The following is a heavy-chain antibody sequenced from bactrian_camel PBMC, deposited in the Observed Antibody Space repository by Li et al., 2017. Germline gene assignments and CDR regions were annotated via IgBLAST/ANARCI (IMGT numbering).Heavy chain of an antibody. Sequence: HVQLVESGGGSVQAGRSLRLSCAVSGYTYSGYCMAWFRQAPGKARGGVASFDSLGRTWYGDSVKGRFTISRDNAKNTLTLQMNSLKPEDTAMYYCATRRSWVVGTASLTGSDYNYWGKGTQVTVS. J-gene: IGHJ7*01. V-gene: IGHV3S26*01. CDR2: FDSLGRT. D-gene: IGHD6*01. CDR1: GYTYSGYC.